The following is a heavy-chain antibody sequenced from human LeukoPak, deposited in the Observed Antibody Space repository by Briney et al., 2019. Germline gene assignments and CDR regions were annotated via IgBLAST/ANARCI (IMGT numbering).Heavy chain of an antibody. D-gene: IGHD6-19*01. V-gene: IGHV4-4*07. CDR2: IYTSGST. CDR3: ARDRFFSGWYDY. CDR1: GGSISSHY. J-gene: IGHJ4*02. Sequence: SETLSLTCTVSGGSISSHYWSWIRQPAGKGLEWIGRIYTSGSTNYNPSLKSRVTMSIDTSKNQFSLKLSSVTAADTAVYYCARDRFFSGWYDYWGQGTLVTVSS.